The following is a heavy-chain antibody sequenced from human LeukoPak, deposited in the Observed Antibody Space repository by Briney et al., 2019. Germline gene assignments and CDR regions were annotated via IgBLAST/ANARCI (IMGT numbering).Heavy chain of an antibody. J-gene: IGHJ4*02. CDR3: ARYAPPATYYYDSSGYYYFDY. CDR1: GYSFTTYW. Sequence: GESLKISCKASGYSFTTYWIGWVRQTPGKGLEWMGIIYPGDSDTRYSPSFQGQVIISVDKSINTAYLQWSSLKASDTAMYYCARYAPPATYYYDSSGYYYFDYWGQGTLVTVSS. V-gene: IGHV5-51*01. CDR2: IYPGDSDT. D-gene: IGHD3-22*01.